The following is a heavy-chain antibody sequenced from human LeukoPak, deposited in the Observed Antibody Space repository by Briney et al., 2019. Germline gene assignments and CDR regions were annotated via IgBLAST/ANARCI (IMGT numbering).Heavy chain of an antibody. J-gene: IGHJ4*02. Sequence: GGSLRLSCAASGFTFSTYGMHWVRQAPGKGLEWVAFIRYDGSSKYYADSVKGRFTISRDNSRDTLYLQMNSLRAEDTAVYYCAKDPRTLSYYFDYWGQGTLVTVSS. D-gene: IGHD1-14*01. V-gene: IGHV3-30*02. CDR3: AKDPRTLSYYFDY. CDR2: IRYDGSSK. CDR1: GFTFSTYG.